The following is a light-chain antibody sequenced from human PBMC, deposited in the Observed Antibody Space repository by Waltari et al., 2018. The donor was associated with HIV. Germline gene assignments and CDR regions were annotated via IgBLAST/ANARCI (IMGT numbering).Light chain of an antibody. CDR1: QSLVYSDGNTY. V-gene: IGKV2-30*01. J-gene: IGKJ1*01. CDR3: MQGTHWPWT. CDR2: NIS. Sequence: DVVLTQTPLSLPVTLGQPASISCRSIQSLVYSDGNTYLILLQQRPGQSPRRLIYNISKRDSGVPDTFSGSGAGTNFTLTISRVEADDVGLYYCMQGTHWPWTFGQGTKVEI.